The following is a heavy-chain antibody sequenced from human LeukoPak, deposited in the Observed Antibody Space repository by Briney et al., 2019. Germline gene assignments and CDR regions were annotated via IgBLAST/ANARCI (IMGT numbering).Heavy chain of an antibody. Sequence: ASVKVSCKASGYTFTSYDINWVRQATGQGLEWMGWMNPNSGNTGYAQNFQGRVTMTRDTSISTAYMGLASLTSDDTAVYYCARGSSDCTSASCYNFWGQGTLVTVSA. CDR3: ARGSSDCTSASCYNF. CDR2: MNPNSGNT. V-gene: IGHV1-8*01. CDR1: GYTFTSYD. D-gene: IGHD2-2*02. J-gene: IGHJ4*02.